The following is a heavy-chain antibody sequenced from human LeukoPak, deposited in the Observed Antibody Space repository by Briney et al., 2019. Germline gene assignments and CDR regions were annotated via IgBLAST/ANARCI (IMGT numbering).Heavy chain of an antibody. CDR1: GGTFSSYA. V-gene: IGHV1-69*05. Sequence: GASVKVSCKASGGTFSSYAVSWVRQAPGQGLEWMGGIIPIFGTANYAQKFQGRVTITTDESTSTAYMELSSLRSEGTAVYYCAREKYYYGSAYYMDVWGKGTTVTVSS. J-gene: IGHJ6*03. CDR2: IIPIFGTA. CDR3: AREKYYYGSAYYMDV. D-gene: IGHD3-10*01.